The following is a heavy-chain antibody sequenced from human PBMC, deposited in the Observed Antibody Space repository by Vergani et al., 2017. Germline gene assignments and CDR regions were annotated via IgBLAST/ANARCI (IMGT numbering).Heavy chain of an antibody. CDR2: INHSGST. J-gene: IGHJ6*03. CDR1: GGSFSGYY. D-gene: IGHD6-6*01. V-gene: IGHV4-34*01. Sequence: QVQLQQWGAGLLKPSETLSLTCAVYGGSFSGYYWSWIRQPPGKGLEWIGEINHSGSTNYNPSLKSRVTISVDTSKNQFSLKLSSVTAADTAVYYCARAAIAARPPSYYYYMDVWGKGP. CDR3: ARAAIAARPPSYYYYMDV.